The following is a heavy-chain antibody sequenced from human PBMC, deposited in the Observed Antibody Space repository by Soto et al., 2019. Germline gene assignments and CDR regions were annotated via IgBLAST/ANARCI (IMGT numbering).Heavy chain of an antibody. Sequence: SETLSLTCTVSGGSISSGGYYWSWIRQHPGKGLEWIGYIYYSGSTYYNPSLKSRVTISVDTSKNQFSLKLSSVTAADTAVYYCARALITMVRGVITTFDYWGQGTLVTVSS. CDR2: IYYSGST. D-gene: IGHD3-10*01. V-gene: IGHV4-31*03. J-gene: IGHJ4*02. CDR3: ARALITMVRGVITTFDY. CDR1: GGSISSGGYY.